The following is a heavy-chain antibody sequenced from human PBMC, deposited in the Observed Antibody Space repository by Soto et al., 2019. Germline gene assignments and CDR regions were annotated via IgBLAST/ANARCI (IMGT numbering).Heavy chain of an antibody. J-gene: IGHJ4*02. V-gene: IGHV1-69*02. D-gene: IGHD4-17*01. CDR3: ARATYYGDPVG. Sequence: QVQLVQSGAEVKKPGSSVKVSCKASGGTFSSYTISWVRQAPGQGLEWMGRIIPILGIANYAQRFQGRVTITADKSTSTAYMELSSLRSEDTAVYYCARATYYGDPVGWGQGTLVTVSS. CDR2: IIPILGIA. CDR1: GGTFSSYT.